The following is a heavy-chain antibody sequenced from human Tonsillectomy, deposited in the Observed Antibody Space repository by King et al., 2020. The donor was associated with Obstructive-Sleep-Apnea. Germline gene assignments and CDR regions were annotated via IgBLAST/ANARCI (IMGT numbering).Heavy chain of an antibody. CDR2: INPNSDGT. Sequence: QLVQSGAEVKKPGASVKVSCKSSGYTFTDYFMHWVRQAPGQGLEWMGWINPNSDGTNYALKFQGRVTMTRDTSISTAYMELSRLRSDDTAVYYCARGMGGLGHYDILTGDASSIDYWGQGTLVTVSS. J-gene: IGHJ4*02. V-gene: IGHV1-2*02. D-gene: IGHD3-9*01. CDR1: GYTFTDYF. CDR3: ARGMGGLGHYDILTGDASSIDY.